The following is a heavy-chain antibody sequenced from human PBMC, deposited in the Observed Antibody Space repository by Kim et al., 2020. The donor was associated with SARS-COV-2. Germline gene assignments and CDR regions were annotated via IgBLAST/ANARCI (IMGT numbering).Heavy chain of an antibody. D-gene: IGHD4-17*01. CDR2: K. J-gene: IGHJ4*02. V-gene: IGHV2-5*01. CDR3: AHTIYGDYVFDF. Sequence: KRHYHALRSRITITKDTSKNQVVLTLTNMDPVDTATYYCAHTIYGDYVFDFWGQGTLVTVSS.